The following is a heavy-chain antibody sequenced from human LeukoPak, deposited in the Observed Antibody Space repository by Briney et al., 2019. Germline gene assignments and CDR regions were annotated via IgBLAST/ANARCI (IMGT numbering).Heavy chain of an antibody. D-gene: IGHD1-1*01. CDR1: GGSVSSSYY. Sequence: PSETLSLTCTVSGGSVSSSYYWGWIRQPPGKGLEWIGSICSGGNTCSNPSLASRVTISVDSSRSHFFLHLTSATAADTAVYFCARDGPWKSDYWGQGTLVTVSS. V-gene: IGHV4-39*02. CDR2: ICSGGNT. CDR3: ARDGPWKSDY. J-gene: IGHJ4*02.